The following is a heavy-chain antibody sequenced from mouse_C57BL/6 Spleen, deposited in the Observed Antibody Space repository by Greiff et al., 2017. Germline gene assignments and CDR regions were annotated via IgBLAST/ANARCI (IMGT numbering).Heavy chain of an antibody. CDR3: ARPDYYGSSWYWYFDV. CDR2: ISSGSSTI. Sequence: EVQGVESGGGLVKPGGSLKLSCAASGFTFSDYGMHWVRQAPEKGLEWVAYISSGSSTIYYADTVKGRFTISRDNAKNTLFLQMTSLRSEDTAMYYCARPDYYGSSWYWYFDVWGTGTTVTVSS. V-gene: IGHV5-17*01. J-gene: IGHJ1*03. CDR1: GFTFSDYG. D-gene: IGHD1-1*01.